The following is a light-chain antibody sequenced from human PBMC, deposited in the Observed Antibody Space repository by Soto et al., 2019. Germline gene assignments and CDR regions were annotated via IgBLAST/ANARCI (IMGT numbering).Light chain of an antibody. CDR1: NSNIGSFYD. Sequence: QSVLTQPPSVSGAPGQRVTIPCTGSNSNIGSFYDVHWYQQLPGTVPKLLIYGDNNRPSGVPDRFSGSKSGTSASLAITGLQAEDVAGYYCNSYDNSLSHVVFGGGTKLTVL. CDR3: NSYDNSLSHVV. J-gene: IGLJ2*01. CDR2: GDN. V-gene: IGLV1-40*01.